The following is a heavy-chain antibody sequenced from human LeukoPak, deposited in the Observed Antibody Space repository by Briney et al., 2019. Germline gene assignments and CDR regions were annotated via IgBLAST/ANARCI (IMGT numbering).Heavy chain of an antibody. CDR1: GYTFTGYY. Sequence: ASVKVSCKASGYTFTGYYMHWVRQAPGQGLEWMGWINPNSGGTNYAQKFQGRVTMTRDTSISTAYMELSRLRSDDTAVYYCARDRDGYNLGTEYWGQGTLVTVSS. J-gene: IGHJ4*02. CDR2: INPNSGGT. CDR3: ARDRDGYNLGTEY. D-gene: IGHD5-12*01. V-gene: IGHV1-2*02.